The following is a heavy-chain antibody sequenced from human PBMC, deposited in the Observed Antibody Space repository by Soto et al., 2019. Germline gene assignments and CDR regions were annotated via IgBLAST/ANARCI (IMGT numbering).Heavy chain of an antibody. CDR1: GFTFSNYW. D-gene: IGHD2-15*01. J-gene: IGHJ4*02. CDR3: ARVRVVAASPLDY. V-gene: IGHV3-74*01. CDR2: INSDGSGA. Sequence: PGGSLRLSCAASGFTFSNYWMHWVRQAPGKGLVWVSRINSDGSGASYADSVKGRFTISRDNAKNTLYLQMNSLRAEDTAVYYCARVRVVAASPLDYWGQGTLVTVSS.